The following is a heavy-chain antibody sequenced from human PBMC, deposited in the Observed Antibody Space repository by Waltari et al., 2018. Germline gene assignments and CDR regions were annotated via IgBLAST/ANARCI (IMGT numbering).Heavy chain of an antibody. J-gene: IGHJ4*02. CDR3: VGWNDPINS. CDR2: IGPDGSDK. D-gene: IGHD1-1*01. V-gene: IGHV3-7*01. CDR1: GFTISRFW. Sequence: EAQLVQSGGGLVQPGGSLTLSCAASGFTISRFWMTGSRQAPGQVLQWVAHIGPDGSDKYYVDSVKGRFTISRDNAENSLLLQMSSLRVEDTALYYCVGWNDPINSWGQGTLVAVSS.